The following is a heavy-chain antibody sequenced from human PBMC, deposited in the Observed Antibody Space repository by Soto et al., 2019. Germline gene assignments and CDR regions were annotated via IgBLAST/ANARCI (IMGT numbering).Heavy chain of an antibody. D-gene: IGHD6-13*01. CDR3: ARESDSSSWYLSWFDP. CDR1: GFTFSSYS. Sequence: EVQLVESGGGLVKPGGSLRLSCAASGFTFSSYSMNWVRQAPGKGLEWVSSISSSSSYIYYADSVKGRFTISRDNAKNSLYLQMNSLRAEDTAVYYCARESDSSSWYLSWFDPWGQGALVTVSS. CDR2: ISSSSSYI. J-gene: IGHJ5*02. V-gene: IGHV3-21*01.